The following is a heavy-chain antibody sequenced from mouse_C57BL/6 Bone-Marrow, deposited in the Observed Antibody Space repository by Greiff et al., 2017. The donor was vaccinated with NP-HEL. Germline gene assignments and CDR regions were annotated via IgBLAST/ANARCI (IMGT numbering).Heavy chain of an antibody. J-gene: IGHJ3*01. Sequence: EVQLVESGGGLVQPKGSLKLSCAASGFTFNTYAMHWVRPAPGKGLEWVARIRSKSSNYATYYADSVKDRFTISRDDSQSMLYLQMNNLKTEDTAMYYCVRGYDYDYDDLFAYWGQGTLVTVSA. CDR3: VRGYDYDYDDLFAY. CDR1: GFTFNTYA. D-gene: IGHD2-4*01. CDR2: IRSKSSNYAT. V-gene: IGHV10-3*01.